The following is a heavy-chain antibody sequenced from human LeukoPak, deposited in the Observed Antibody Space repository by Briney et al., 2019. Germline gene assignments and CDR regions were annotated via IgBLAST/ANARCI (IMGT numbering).Heavy chain of an antibody. CDR1: GYSFTSYW. CDR3: ARRRDLYSGSYYPFDY. J-gene: IGHJ4*02. Sequence: GESLEISCKGSGYSFTSYWIGWVRQMPGKGLKWMGIIYPGDSDARYSPSFQGQVTISADKSISTAYLQWSSLKASDTAMYYCARRRDLYSGSYYPFDYWGQGTLVTVSS. V-gene: IGHV5-51*01. D-gene: IGHD1-26*01. CDR2: IYPGDSDA.